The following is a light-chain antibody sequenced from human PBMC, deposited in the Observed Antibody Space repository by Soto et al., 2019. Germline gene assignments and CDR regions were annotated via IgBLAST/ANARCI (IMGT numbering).Light chain of an antibody. V-gene: IGLV1-40*01. J-gene: IGLJ1*01. CDR2: GNS. CDR3: HSCDSSLGGFYV. Sequence: QSVLTQPPSVSGAPGQRVTISCTGSSSNIGAGYDVHWYQQLPGTAPKLLIYGNSNRPSGVPDRFSGSKSGTSASLAITGLQAEDEADYYCHSCDSSLGGFYVFGTGTKVTVL. CDR1: SSNIGAGYD.